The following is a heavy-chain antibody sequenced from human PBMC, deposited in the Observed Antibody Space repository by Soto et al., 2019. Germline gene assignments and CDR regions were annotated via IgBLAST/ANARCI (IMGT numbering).Heavy chain of an antibody. CDR3: ARDRSTYGGGGTGEVKENWFDP. CDR2: AYYSGST. Sequence: KLSETLSLTCTVSGGSISHYYWSWIRQSPGKGLEWIGYAYYSGSTDYNPSLKSRVTMSVDTSKNQVSLKLNSVTTADTAVYYCARDRSTYGGGGTGEVKENWFDPWGPGTLVTVSS. CDR1: GGSISHYY. V-gene: IGHV4-59*01. J-gene: IGHJ5*02. D-gene: IGHD2-8*01.